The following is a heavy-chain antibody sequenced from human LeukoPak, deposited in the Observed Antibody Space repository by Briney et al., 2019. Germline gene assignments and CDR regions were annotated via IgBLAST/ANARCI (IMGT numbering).Heavy chain of an antibody. V-gene: IGHV3-30-3*01. CDR1: GFTFSSNA. Sequence: PGGSLRLSCAASGFTFSSNAMHWVRQAPGKGLEWVAVISYDGSNKYYADSAKGRYTISRDNSKNMLYLQMNSLRAEDTAVYYCARDQVLQDAFDFWGQGTMVTVSS. D-gene: IGHD6-13*01. J-gene: IGHJ3*01. CDR2: ISYDGSNK. CDR3: ARDQVLQDAFDF.